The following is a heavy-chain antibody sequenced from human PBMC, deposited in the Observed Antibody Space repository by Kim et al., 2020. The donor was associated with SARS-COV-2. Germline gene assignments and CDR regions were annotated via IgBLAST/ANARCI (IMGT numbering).Heavy chain of an antibody. CDR2: ISYDGSNK. CDR3: ARERGRIAAAFTCQT. J-gene: IGHJ5*02. V-gene: IGHV3-30*04. CDR1: GFTFSSYA. D-gene: IGHD6-13*01. Sequence: GVSLRLSCAASGFTFSSYAMHWVRQAPGKGLEWVAVISYDGSNKYYADSVKGRFTISRDNSKNTLYLQMNSLRAEDTAVYYCARERGRIAAAFTCQTWGQGTLVTVSS.